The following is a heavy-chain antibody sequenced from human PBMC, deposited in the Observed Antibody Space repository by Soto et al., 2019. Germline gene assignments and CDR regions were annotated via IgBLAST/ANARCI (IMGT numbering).Heavy chain of an antibody. CDR2: IYNTGPT. D-gene: IGHD3-22*01. CDR3: AGSGYYPNYFDY. J-gene: IGHJ4*02. CDR1: GGSISSGDYS. V-gene: IGHV4-30-2*01. Sequence: SETLSLTFAVSGGSISSGDYSWSWIRQPPGKGLEWIGHIYNTGPTHHNPSLKTRVPISVHRSQNQFYLKLSYVTAADKDAYYCAGSGYYPNYFDYWGQGTLVTVSS.